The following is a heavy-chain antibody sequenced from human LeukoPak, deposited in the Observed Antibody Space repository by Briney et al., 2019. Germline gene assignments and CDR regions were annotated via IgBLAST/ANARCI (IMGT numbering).Heavy chain of an antibody. V-gene: IGHV4-4*07. CDR1: GGSITSYY. CDR3: ARVGGFQSIAAAGLDP. J-gene: IGHJ5*02. CDR2: ISISGST. D-gene: IGHD6-13*01. Sequence: PSETLSLTCTVSGGSITSYYWSWIRQPAGKGLEWIGRISISGSTNYNPSLKSRVTISVDTSKNQFSLKLSSVTAADTAVYYCARVGGFQSIAAAGLDPWGQGTLVTVSS.